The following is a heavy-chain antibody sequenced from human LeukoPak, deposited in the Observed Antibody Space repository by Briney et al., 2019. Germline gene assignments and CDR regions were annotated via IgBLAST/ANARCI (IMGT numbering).Heavy chain of an antibody. CDR3: ARDPVITIFGGIDGNFDY. J-gene: IGHJ4*02. CDR2: IWYDGSNK. CDR1: GFTFSSYG. D-gene: IGHD3-3*01. V-gene: IGHV3-33*01. Sequence: GGSLRLSCAASGFTFSSYGMHWVRQAPGKGLEWVAVIWYDGSNKYYADSVKGRFTISRDNSKNTLYLQMNSLRAENTAVYYCARDPVITIFGGIDGNFDYWGQGTLVTVSS.